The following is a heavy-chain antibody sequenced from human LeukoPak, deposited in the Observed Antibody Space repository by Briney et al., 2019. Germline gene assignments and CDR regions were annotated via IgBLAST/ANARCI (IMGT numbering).Heavy chain of an antibody. J-gene: IGHJ4*02. CDR3: AREYYYDSSGYLY. Sequence: ASVKVSCKASGYTFTSYYMHWVRQAPGQGLEWMGWISAYNGNTNYAQKLQGRVTMTTDTSTSTAYMELRSLRSDDTAVYYCAREYYYDSSGYLYWGQGTLVTVSS. CDR2: ISAYNGNT. D-gene: IGHD3-22*01. V-gene: IGHV1-18*04. CDR1: GYTFTSYY.